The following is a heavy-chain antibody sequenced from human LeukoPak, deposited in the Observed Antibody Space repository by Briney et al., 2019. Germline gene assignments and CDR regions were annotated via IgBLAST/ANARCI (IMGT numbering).Heavy chain of an antibody. Sequence: GGSLRLSCVVSGLTFSSYSMSWVRQAPGKGLEWVAVIWYDGSNKYYADSVKGRFTISRDNSKNTLYLQMNSLRAEDTAVYYCTDLFAYWGQGTLVTVSS. CDR1: GLTFSSYS. CDR3: TDLFAY. J-gene: IGHJ4*02. CDR2: IWYDGSNK. V-gene: IGHV3-33*08.